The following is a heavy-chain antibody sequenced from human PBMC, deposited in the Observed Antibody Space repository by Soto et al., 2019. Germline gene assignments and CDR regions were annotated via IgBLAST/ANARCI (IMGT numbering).Heavy chain of an antibody. Sequence: SQTLSLTCTVSGGSISSSSYNCGWIGQPPGKGLEWIGSIYYSGSTYYNPSLKSRVTISVDTSKNQCSLKLSSVTAADTAVYYCARKGGGYYYGYYGMDVWGQGTTVTVSS. CDR3: ARKGGGYYYGYYGMDV. CDR2: IYYSGST. J-gene: IGHJ6*02. D-gene: IGHD2-15*01. CDR1: GGSISSSSYN. V-gene: IGHV4-39*01.